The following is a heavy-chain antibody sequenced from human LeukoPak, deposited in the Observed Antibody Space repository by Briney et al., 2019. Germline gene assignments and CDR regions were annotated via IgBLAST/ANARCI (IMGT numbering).Heavy chain of an antibody. D-gene: IGHD1-26*01. V-gene: IGHV4-34*01. CDR3: ARGGSGSYYSVYYYYYMDV. Sequence: SETLSLTCAVYGGSFSGYYWSWIRQPPGKGLEWIGEINHSGSTNYNLSLKSRVTISVHTSKNQFSLKLSSVTAADTAVYYCARGGSGSYYSVYYYYYMDVWGKGTTVTISS. J-gene: IGHJ6*03. CDR2: INHSGST. CDR1: GGSFSGYY.